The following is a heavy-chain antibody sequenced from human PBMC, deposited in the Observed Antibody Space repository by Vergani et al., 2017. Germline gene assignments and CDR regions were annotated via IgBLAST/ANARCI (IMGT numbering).Heavy chain of an antibody. J-gene: IGHJ6*03. CDR3: ARARSNWGSRNYYYYMDV. CDR1: GGSISSYY. V-gene: IGHV4-4*07. Sequence: QVQLQESGPGLVKPSETLSLTCTVSGGSISSYYWSWIRQPAGKGLEWIGRIYTSGSTNYNPSLKSRVTMSVDTCKNQFSLKLSSVTAADTAVYYCARARSNWGSRNYYYYMDVWGKGTTVTVSS. CDR2: IYTSGST. D-gene: IGHD7-27*01.